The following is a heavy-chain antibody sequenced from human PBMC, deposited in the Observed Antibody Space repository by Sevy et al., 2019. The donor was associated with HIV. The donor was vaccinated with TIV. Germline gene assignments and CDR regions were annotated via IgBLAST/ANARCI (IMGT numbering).Heavy chain of an antibody. Sequence: GGSLRLSCAASGFTFDDYTMHWVRQAPGKGLEWVSLISWDGGSTYYADSVKGRFTISRDNSKNSLYLQMNSLRTEDNALYYCAKDMYRYDSSGYYGPNIGLLYYYYGMDVWGQGTTVTVSS. V-gene: IGHV3-43*01. CDR3: AKDMYRYDSSGYYGPNIGLLYYYYGMDV. D-gene: IGHD3-22*01. CDR2: ISWDGGST. CDR1: GFTFDDYT. J-gene: IGHJ6*02.